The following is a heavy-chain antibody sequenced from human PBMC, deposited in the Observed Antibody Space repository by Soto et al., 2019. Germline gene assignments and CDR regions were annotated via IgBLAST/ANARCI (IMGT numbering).Heavy chain of an antibody. CDR1: GFTFRSYA. CDR2: ISGTGGST. V-gene: IGHV3-23*01. CDR3: ARGYGGPASWFDP. Sequence: GGSLRLSCTASGFTFRSYAMSWVRQAPGKGLEWVSGISGTGGSTDYADSVKGRFTISRDNAKNSLYLQMNSLRDEDTAVYYCARGYGGPASWFDPWGQGTLVTVSS. J-gene: IGHJ5*02. D-gene: IGHD3-10*01.